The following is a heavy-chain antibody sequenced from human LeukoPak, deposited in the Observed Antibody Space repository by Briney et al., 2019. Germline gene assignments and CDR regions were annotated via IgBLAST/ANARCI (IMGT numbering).Heavy chain of an antibody. J-gene: IGHJ4*02. CDR3: ATTSRNSVFDY. CDR2: INPSGGST. CDR1: GYTFTSYY. D-gene: IGHD2-21*01. V-gene: IGHV1-46*01. Sequence: ASVKVSCTASGYTFTSYYMHWVRQAPGQGLEWMGIINPSGGSTSYAQKFQGRVTMTRDTSTSTVYMELRSLRSEDTAVYYCATTSRNSVFDYWGQGTLVTVSS.